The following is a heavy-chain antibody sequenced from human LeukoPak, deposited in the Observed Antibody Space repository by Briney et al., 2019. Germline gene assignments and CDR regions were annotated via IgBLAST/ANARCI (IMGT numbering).Heavy chain of an antibody. J-gene: IGHJ4*02. V-gene: IGHV3-33*06. CDR1: GFTFSSYG. CDR2: IWYDGSNK. CDR3: AKGPNRYYGSGSYCDY. D-gene: IGHD3-10*01. Sequence: GGSLRLSCAASGFTFSSYGMHWVRQAPGKGLEWVAVIWYDGSNKYYADSVKGRFTISRDNSKNTLYLQMNSLRAEDTAVYYCAKGPNRYYGSGSYCDYWGQGTLVTVSS.